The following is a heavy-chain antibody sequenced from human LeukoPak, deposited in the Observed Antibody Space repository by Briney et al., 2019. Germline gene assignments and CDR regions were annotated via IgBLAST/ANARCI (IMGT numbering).Heavy chain of an antibody. D-gene: IGHD3-22*01. CDR2: INSDGNNT. Sequence: GSLRLSCAASGFTFSRYWMQWVRQAPGTGLVWVSCINSDGNNTSYADFVKGRVTISRDNAKNTLYLQMNSLRAEDTAVYYCARFSYDSSGFYDYWGQGTLVTVSS. CDR3: ARFSYDSSGFYDY. J-gene: IGHJ4*02. V-gene: IGHV3-74*01. CDR1: GFTFSRYW.